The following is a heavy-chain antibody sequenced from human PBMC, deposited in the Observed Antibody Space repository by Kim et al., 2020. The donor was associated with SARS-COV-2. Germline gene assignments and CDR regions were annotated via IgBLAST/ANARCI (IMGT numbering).Heavy chain of an antibody. D-gene: IGHD6-25*01. CDR3: ARGRLGWYFDL. V-gene: IGHV4-39*07. CDR1: GGSISSSSYY. Sequence: SETLSLTCTVSGGSISSSSYYWGWIRQPPGKGLEWIGSIYYSGSTYYNPSLKSRVTISVDTSKNQFSLKLSSVTAADTAVYYCARGRLGWYFDLWGRGTLVTVSS. CDR2: IYYSGST. J-gene: IGHJ2*01.